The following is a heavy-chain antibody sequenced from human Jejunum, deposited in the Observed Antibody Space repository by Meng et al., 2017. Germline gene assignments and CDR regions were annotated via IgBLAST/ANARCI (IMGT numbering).Heavy chain of an antibody. CDR3: ARDYSGTSYRYSDY. CDR1: GYTFTSYG. J-gene: IGHJ4*02. D-gene: IGHD1-26*01. Sequence: QVQLVQSGAEVKNPGASVKVSCKTSGYTFTSYGISWVRPAPGQGLEWMGWISVYHGNTNYAQKLQGRVTMTTDTSTSTAYMELKSLRSDDTAVYFCARDYSGTSYRYSDYWGQGTLVTVSS. CDR2: ISVYHGNT. V-gene: IGHV1-18*01.